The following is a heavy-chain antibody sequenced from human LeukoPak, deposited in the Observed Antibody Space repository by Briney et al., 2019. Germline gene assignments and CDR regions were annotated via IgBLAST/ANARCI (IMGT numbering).Heavy chain of an antibody. J-gene: IGHJ6*02. CDR2: ISAYNGNT. D-gene: IGHD6-13*01. CDR1: GYTFTSYG. Sequence: ASVKVSCKASGYTFTSYGISWVRQAPGQGLEWMGWISAYNGNTNYAQKFQGRVTMTRSTSISTAYMELSSLRSEDTAVYYCARGRYSSSWYAYYYGMDVWGQGTTVTVSS. CDR3: ARGRYSSSWYAYYYGMDV. V-gene: IGHV1-18*01.